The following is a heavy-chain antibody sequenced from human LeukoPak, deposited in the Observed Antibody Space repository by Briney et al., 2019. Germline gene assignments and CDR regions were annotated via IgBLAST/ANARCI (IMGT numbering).Heavy chain of an antibody. Sequence: GSLRLSCAASGFTFSSYAMSWVRQAPGKGLEWVSAISGSDGSTYYADSVKGRFTISRDNSKNTLYLQMNSLRAEDTAVYYCAKARSDDSSGYCFDYWGQGTLVTVSS. D-gene: IGHD3-22*01. CDR1: GFTFSSYA. CDR3: AKARSDDSSGYCFDY. V-gene: IGHV3-23*01. CDR2: ISGSDGST. J-gene: IGHJ4*02.